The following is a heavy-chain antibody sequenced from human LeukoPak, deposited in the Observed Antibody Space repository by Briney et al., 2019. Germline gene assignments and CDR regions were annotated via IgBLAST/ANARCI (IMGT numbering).Heavy chain of an antibody. V-gene: IGHV3-48*01. Sequence: PGGSLRLSCAASAFTFSDYSMNWVRQAPGKGLEWISYISGRGSTIYYADSVRGRFTISRDSAKNSMYLQMNSLRAEDTAVYYCARDRLTSGSYFFDYWGQGTLVTVSS. J-gene: IGHJ4*02. CDR2: ISGRGSTI. CDR3: ARDRLTSGSYFFDY. D-gene: IGHD1-26*01. CDR1: AFTFSDYS.